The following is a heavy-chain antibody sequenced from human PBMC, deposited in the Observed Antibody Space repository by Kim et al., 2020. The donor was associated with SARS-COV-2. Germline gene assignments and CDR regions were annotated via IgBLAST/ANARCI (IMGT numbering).Heavy chain of an antibody. CDR2: ISSSSSTI. V-gene: IGHV3-48*02. CDR1: GFTFSSYS. J-gene: IGHJ6*02. CDR3: ARDLLVGAGPYYYYYYGMDV. Sequence: GGSLRLSCAASGFTFSSYSMNWVRQAPGKGLEWVSYISSSSSTIYYADSVKGRFTISRDNAKNSLYLQMNSLRDEDTAVYYCARDLLVGAGPYYYYYYGMDVWGQGTTVTVSS. D-gene: IGHD1-26*01.